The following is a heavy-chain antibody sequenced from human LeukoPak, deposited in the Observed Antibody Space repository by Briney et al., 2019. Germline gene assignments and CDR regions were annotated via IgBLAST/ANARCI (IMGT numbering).Heavy chain of an antibody. CDR2: IYTSGST. CDR3: ARGGGATYDY. V-gene: IGHV4-61*02. CDR1: GGSISSGSYY. D-gene: IGHD1-26*01. J-gene: IGHJ4*02. Sequence: PSETLSLTCTVSGGSISSGSYYWSWIRQPAGKGLEWIGRIYTSGSTNYNPSLKSRVTISVDTSKNQFSLKLSPVTAADTAVYYCARGGGATYDYWGQGTLVTVSS.